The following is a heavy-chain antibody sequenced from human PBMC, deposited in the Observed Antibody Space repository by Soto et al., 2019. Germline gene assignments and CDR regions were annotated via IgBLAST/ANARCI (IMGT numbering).Heavy chain of an antibody. J-gene: IGHJ5*01. CDR2: ITSDGSDR. Sequence: GGSLRLSCAASGFTFSSYSMNWVRQAPGKGLEWVASITSDGSDRYYADSVKSRFTISRDNSKNTLYLQMNSLRSEDTAIYYCPKGTAEAYQWFDSWGQGTLVTVSS. D-gene: IGHD6-19*01. CDR3: PKGTAEAYQWFDS. V-gene: IGHV3-30*18. CDR1: GFTFSSYS.